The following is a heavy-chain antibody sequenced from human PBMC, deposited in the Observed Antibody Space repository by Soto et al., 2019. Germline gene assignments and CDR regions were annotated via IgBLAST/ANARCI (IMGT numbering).Heavy chain of an antibody. V-gene: IGHV1-3*01. D-gene: IGHD3-3*01. CDR3: ARDRGYDDFWSGYYFY. Sequence: ASVKVSCKASGYTFTSYAMHWVRQAPGQRLEWMGWINAGNGNTKYSQKFQGRVTITRDTSASTAYMELSSLRSEDTAVYYCARDRGYDDFWSGYYFYWGQGTLVTV. CDR2: INAGNGNT. CDR1: GYTFTSYA. J-gene: IGHJ4*02.